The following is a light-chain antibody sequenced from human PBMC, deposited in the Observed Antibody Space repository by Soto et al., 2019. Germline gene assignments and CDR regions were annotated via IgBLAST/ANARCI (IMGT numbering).Light chain of an antibody. J-gene: IGLJ2*01. V-gene: IGLV2-14*01. CDR1: SSDVGGYNY. Sequence: QSALTQPASVSGSPGQSITISCTGTSSDVGGYNYVSWYQQHPGKVPKLMIYDVSSRPSGVSNRFSGSKSGNTASLTISGLQPEDEADYYCSSYTSSNNVVFGGGTKLTVL. CDR2: DVS. CDR3: SSYTSSNNVV.